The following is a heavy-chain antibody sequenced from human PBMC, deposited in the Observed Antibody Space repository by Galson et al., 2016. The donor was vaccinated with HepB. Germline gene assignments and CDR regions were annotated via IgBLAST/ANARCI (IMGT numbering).Heavy chain of an antibody. V-gene: IGHV3-23*01. Sequence: SLRLSCAASEFTFRSYAMSWVRQAPGKGLEWVSAISGSGGSTYYADSVKGRFTISRDNSKNTLYVQMNSLRAEDTAVYYCAKGNSGGRFLEWSQGRGGMDVWGQGTTVTVSS. D-gene: IGHD3-3*01. J-gene: IGHJ6*02. CDR3: AKGNSGGRFLEWSQGRGGMDV. CDR1: EFTFRSYA. CDR2: ISGSGGST.